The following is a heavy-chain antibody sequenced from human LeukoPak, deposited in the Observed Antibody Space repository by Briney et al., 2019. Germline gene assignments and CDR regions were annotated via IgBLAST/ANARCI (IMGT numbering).Heavy chain of an antibody. CDR1: GFTFSNAW. Sequence: GGSLRLSCAASGFTFSNAWMSWVRQAPGKGLEWVGRIKSKTDGGTTDYAAPVKGRFTISRDDSKNTLYLQMNSLKTEDTAVYYCTSLTYYDILTDDYWGQGTLVTVSS. CDR3: TSLTYYDILTDDY. CDR2: IKSKTDGGTT. V-gene: IGHV3-15*01. J-gene: IGHJ4*02. D-gene: IGHD3-9*01.